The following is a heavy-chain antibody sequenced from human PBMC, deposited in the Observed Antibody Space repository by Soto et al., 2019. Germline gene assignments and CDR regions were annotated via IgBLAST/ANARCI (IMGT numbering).Heavy chain of an antibody. D-gene: IGHD2-15*01. CDR2: IMPMFGTT. J-gene: IGHJ2*01. CDR1: GGTFSPHT. Sequence: QVQLVQSGAEVKKPGSSVRLSCKTSGGTFSPHTINWVRQAPGQGLEWMGGIMPMFGTTNFAQKFQGRITITADGSTGTAYMSLSSLRSEDTAMYYCARDVLLRDGHSPYWYFDLWGRGTLVTVSS. CDR3: ARDVLLRDGHSPYWYFDL. V-gene: IGHV1-69*12.